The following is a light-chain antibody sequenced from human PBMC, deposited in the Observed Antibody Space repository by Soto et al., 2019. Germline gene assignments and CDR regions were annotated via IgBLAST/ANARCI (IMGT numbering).Light chain of an antibody. CDR1: QGSRNY. CDR3: QKYDSAPFT. Sequence: DIQMTQSPSSLSASVGDRVTITCRASQGSRNYLAWYQQKTGKVPKLLIYDASTLQSGGPSRFSGSGSGTDFTLTISRMQPGDVATYYCQKYDSAPFTFGPGTKVDIK. V-gene: IGKV1-27*01. CDR2: DAS. J-gene: IGKJ3*01.